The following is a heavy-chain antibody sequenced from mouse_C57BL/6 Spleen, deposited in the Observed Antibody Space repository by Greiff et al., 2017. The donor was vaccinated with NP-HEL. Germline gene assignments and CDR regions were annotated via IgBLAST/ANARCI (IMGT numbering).Heavy chain of an antibody. Sequence: VQLQQSGAELVKPGASVKISCKASGYAFSSYWMNWVKQRPGTGLEWIGQIYPGDGDTNYNGKFKGKATLTADKSSSTAYMQLSSLTSEDSAVYFCAKSYGSSYWYFDVWGTGTTVTVSS. CDR3: AKSYGSSYWYFDV. CDR2: IYPGDGDT. V-gene: IGHV1-80*01. D-gene: IGHD1-1*01. J-gene: IGHJ1*03. CDR1: GYAFSSYW.